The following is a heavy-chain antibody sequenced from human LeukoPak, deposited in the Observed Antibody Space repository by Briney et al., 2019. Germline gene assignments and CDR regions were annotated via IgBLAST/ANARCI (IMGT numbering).Heavy chain of an antibody. CDR1: GGSISSYY. CDR2: IYYSGST. V-gene: IGHV4-59*01. CDR3: AREDSSSWYVRYFDY. Sequence: PSETLSLTCTVSGGSISSYYWSWIRQPQGKGRGGIGYIYYSGSTNYNPSLKSRVTISVDTSKNQFSLKLSSVTAADTAVYYCAREDSSSWYVRYFDYWGQGTLVTVSS. J-gene: IGHJ4*02. D-gene: IGHD6-13*01.